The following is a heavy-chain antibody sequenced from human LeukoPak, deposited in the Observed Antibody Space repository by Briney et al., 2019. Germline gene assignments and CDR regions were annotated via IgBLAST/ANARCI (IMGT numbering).Heavy chain of an antibody. V-gene: IGHV3-66*01. J-gene: IGHJ3*02. CDR2: IYSGGST. CDR1: GFTVSSNY. D-gene: IGHD3-3*01. CDR3: ARDTDDFQGLDI. Sequence: GGSLRLSCAASGFTVSSNYMSWVRQAPGKGLEWVSVIYSGGSTYYADSVKGRFTISRDNSKNTLYLQMNSLRAEDTAVYYCARDTDDFQGLDIWGQGTVVTVSS.